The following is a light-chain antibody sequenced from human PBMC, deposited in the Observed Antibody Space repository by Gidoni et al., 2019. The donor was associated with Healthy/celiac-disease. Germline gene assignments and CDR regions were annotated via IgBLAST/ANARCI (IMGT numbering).Light chain of an antibody. CDR3: QSYDSSLSEV. CDR1: SSNIGAGYD. CDR2: GNS. Sequence: QSVLTPPPSVSGAPGQKVTISCTGSSSNIGAGYDVHWYQQLPGTAPKLLIYGNSTRPSGVPDRCSGSKSGTSASLASTGLQAEDEADYYCQSYDSSLSEVFGTGTKVTVL. V-gene: IGLV1-40*01. J-gene: IGLJ1*01.